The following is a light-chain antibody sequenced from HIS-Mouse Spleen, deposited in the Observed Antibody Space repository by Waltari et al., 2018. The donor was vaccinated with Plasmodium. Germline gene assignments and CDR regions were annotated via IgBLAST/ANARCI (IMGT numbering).Light chain of an antibody. CDR1: QSISSY. V-gene: IGKV1-39*01. Sequence: DIQMTQSPSSLSASVGDRVTLTCRASQSISSYLNWYQQKPGKAPKLLIYAASSLQSGVPSRFSGSGSGTDFTLTISSLQPEDFATYYCQQNYNTWTFGQGTKVEIK. CDR3: QQNYNTWT. J-gene: IGKJ1*01. CDR2: AAS.